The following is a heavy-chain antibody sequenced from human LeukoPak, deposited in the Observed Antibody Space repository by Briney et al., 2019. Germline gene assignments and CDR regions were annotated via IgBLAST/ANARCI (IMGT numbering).Heavy chain of an antibody. V-gene: IGHV3-7*03. Sequence: GGSLRLSCAASGFTFSSHWMSWVRQAPGKGLEWVANINQDGSEKYHMDSVKGRFTISRDNAKNSLYLQMNNLRAEDTAVYYCARDWEAAGIYFDYWGQGTLVTVSS. J-gene: IGHJ4*02. CDR2: INQDGSEK. D-gene: IGHD6-13*01. CDR1: GFTFSSHW. CDR3: ARDWEAAGIYFDY.